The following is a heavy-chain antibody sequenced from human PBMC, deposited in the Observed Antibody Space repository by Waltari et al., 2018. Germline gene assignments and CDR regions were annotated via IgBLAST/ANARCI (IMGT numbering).Heavy chain of an antibody. CDR1: GFTFSSYA. D-gene: IGHD3-9*01. V-gene: IGHV3-30*01. CDR3: ARPDYDILGFDP. Sequence: QVQLVESGGGVVQPGRSLRLSCAASGFTFSSYAMPWVRQAPGKGLEWVAVISYDGSNKYYADSVKGRFTISRDNSKNTLYLQMNSLRAEDTAVYYCARPDYDILGFDPWGQGTLVTVSS. J-gene: IGHJ5*02. CDR2: ISYDGSNK.